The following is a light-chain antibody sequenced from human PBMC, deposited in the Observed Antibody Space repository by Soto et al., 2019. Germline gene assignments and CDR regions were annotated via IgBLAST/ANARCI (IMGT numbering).Light chain of an antibody. V-gene: IGKV3-15*01. J-gene: IGKJ1*01. CDR2: GAS. Sequence: EIVMTQSPATLSVSPGEGVALSCRASQSISSNLAWYQQIPGQAPRLLIYGASTRPTGIPARFSGSGPGTEFTLTISSLQSEDFAVYYCQQYNNWPRTLGQGTKVEIK. CDR1: QSISSN. CDR3: QQYNNWPRT.